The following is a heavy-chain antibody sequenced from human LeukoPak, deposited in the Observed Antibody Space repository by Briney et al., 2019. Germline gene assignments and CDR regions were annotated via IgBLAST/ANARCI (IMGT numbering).Heavy chain of an antibody. CDR3: AELGITMIGGV. CDR1: GFTFSSYE. CDR2: ISSSGSTI. D-gene: IGHD3-10*02. V-gene: IGHV3-48*03. J-gene: IGHJ6*04. Sequence: PGGSLRLSRAASGFTFSSYEMNWVRQAPGKGLEWVSYISSSGSTIYYADSVKGRFTISRDNAKNSLYLQMNSLRAEDTAVYYCAELGITMIGGVWGKGTTVIISS.